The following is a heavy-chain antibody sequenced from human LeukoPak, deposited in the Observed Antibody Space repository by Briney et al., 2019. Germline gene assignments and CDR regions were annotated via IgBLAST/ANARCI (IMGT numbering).Heavy chain of an antibody. CDR1: GYTFTGYY. V-gene: IGHV1-2*04. CDR2: INPNSGGT. CDR3: AREDNLGSGSSPNDY. D-gene: IGHD6-19*01. J-gene: IGHJ4*02. Sequence: ASVKVSCKASGYTFTGYYMHWVRQAPGQGLEWMGWINPNSGGTNYAQKFQGWVTMTRDTSISTAYMELSRLRSDDTAVYYCAREDNLGSGSSPNDYWGQGTLVTVSS.